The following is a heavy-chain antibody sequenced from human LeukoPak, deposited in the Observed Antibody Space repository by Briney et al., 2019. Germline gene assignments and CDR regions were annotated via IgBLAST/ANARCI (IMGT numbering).Heavy chain of an antibody. CDR1: GGSISSGSYY. V-gene: IGHV4-61*02. D-gene: IGHD1-7*01. J-gene: IGHJ4*02. CDR2: IYTSGST. Sequence: SETLSLTCTVSGGSISSGSYYWSWIRQPAGKGLEWIGRIYTSGSTNYNPSLKSRVTISVDTSKNQFPLKLSSVTAADTAVYYCARVAGTLAIDYWGQGTLVTVSS. CDR3: ARVAGTLAIDY.